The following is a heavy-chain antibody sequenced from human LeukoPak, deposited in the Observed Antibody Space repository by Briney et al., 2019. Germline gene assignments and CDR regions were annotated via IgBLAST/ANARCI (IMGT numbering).Heavy chain of an antibody. V-gene: IGHV3-21*04. J-gene: IGHJ4*02. Sequence: GGSLRLSCAASGFTFSSYSMNWVRQAPGKGLEWVSSISSSSSYIYYADSVKGRFTISRDNAKNSVFLQMNSLRAEDTAVYYCARRSHIVPTTWGQGALVTVSS. CDR3: ARRSHIVPTT. D-gene: IGHD5-12*01. CDR2: ISSSSSYI. CDR1: GFTFSSYS.